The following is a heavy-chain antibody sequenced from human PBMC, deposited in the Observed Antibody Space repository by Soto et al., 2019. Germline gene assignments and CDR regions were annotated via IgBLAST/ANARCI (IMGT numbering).Heavy chain of an antibody. D-gene: IGHD6-13*01. CDR2: IYYSGST. CDR3: ARHGGPYSRSWQFDY. J-gene: IGHJ4*02. CDR1: GGSISSSSYY. V-gene: IGHV4-39*01. Sequence: QLQLQESGPGLVKPSETLSLTCTVSGGSISSSSYYWGWIRQPPGKGLEWIGSIYYSGSTYYNPSLKSRVTIPVDTSQNQFSLKLSSVTAADTAVYYCARHGGPYSRSWQFDYWGQGTLVTVSS.